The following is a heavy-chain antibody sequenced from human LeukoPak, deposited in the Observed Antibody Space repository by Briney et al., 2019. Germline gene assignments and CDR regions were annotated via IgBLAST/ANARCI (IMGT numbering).Heavy chain of an antibody. CDR2: INPNSGGT. D-gene: IGHD3-10*01. V-gene: IGHV1-2*02. CDR1: GYTFTGYY. Sequence: ASVKVSCKASGYTFTGYYMHWVRQAPGQGLEWMGWINPNSGGTNYAQKFQGRVTMTRDTSISTAYMELSRLRSDDTAVYYCARSKYPVKEYYYGSGSFSGMDVWGQGTTVTVSS. CDR3: ARSKYPVKEYYYGSGSFSGMDV. J-gene: IGHJ6*02.